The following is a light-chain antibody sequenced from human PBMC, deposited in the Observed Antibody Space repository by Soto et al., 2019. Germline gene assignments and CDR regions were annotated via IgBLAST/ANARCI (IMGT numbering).Light chain of an antibody. Sequence: IQMTQSPSTLSASVGDRVTIACRASEILSRLLSWYHNKPGQAPKILISKASNLERGVPSRFSGSGSETEFTLTISSVQPDDSATYYCQQYKTHWTFGPGTKVDIK. CDR3: QQYKTHWT. CDR2: KAS. CDR1: EILSRL. J-gene: IGKJ1*01. V-gene: IGKV1-5*03.